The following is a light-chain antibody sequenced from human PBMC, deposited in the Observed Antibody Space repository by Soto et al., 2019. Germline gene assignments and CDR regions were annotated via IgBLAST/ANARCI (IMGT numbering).Light chain of an antibody. CDR3: QQYDSLPLT. V-gene: IGKV1-33*01. CDR1: QDITHD. CDR2: GAS. Sequence: DIHVTQSPSSLSASVGDRVTITCQASQDITHDLNWYQQKPGKASKLVIYGASNLATEVPSRFSGSGSGTDFTFTISSLQPEDIATYYCQQYDSLPLTFGGGTKVEI. J-gene: IGKJ4*01.